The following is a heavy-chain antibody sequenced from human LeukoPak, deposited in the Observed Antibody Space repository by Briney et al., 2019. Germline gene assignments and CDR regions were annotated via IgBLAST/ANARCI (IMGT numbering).Heavy chain of an antibody. J-gene: IGHJ6*03. V-gene: IGHV3-30*02. CDR1: GFTFSNYG. CDR3: ATSPVTTSYNNYYYYMHV. Sequence: GGSLRLSCTASGFTFSNYGMHWVRQAPGRGLEWVAFMRYDGSNKYYADSVKGRFTISRDNSKNTLYLQMNSLRPEDTAVYYCATSPVTTSYNNYYYYMHVWGKGTTVTVPS. D-gene: IGHD4-11*01. CDR2: MRYDGSNK.